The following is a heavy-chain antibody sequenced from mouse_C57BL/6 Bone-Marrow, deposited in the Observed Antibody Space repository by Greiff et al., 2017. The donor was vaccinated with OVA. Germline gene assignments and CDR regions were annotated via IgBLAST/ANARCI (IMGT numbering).Heavy chain of an antibody. V-gene: IGHV1-18*01. J-gene: IGHJ4*01. CDR2: INPNNGGT. Sequence: EVQGVESGPELVKPGASVKIPCKASGYTFTDYNMDWVKQSHGKSLEWIGDINPNNGGTIYNQKFKGKATLTVDKSSSTAYMELRSLTSEDTAVYYCARSLPIYYAMDYWGQGTSVTVSS. CDR1: GYTFTDYN. CDR3: ARSLPIYYAMDY. D-gene: IGHD1-1*01.